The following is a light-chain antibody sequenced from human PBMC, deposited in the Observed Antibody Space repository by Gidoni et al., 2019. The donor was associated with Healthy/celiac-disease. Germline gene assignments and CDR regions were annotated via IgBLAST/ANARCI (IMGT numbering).Light chain of an antibody. CDR2: DVS. CDR1: SSDVGGYNY. V-gene: IGLV2-14*01. Sequence: QTALTQPASVSGPPGQSSTISCTGTSSDVGGYNYVSWYQQHPGKAPKLMFYDVSNRPSGVSYRFSGSKSGNTASLAISGLQAEDEADYYCSSYTSSSTPWVFGGGTKLTVL. J-gene: IGLJ3*02. CDR3: SSYTSSSTPWV.